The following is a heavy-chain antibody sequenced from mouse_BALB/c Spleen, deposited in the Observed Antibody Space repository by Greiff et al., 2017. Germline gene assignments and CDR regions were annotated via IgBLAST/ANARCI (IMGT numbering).Heavy chain of an antibody. CDR3: ARGWYTWFAY. J-gene: IGHJ3*01. Sequence: VQLKESGPGLVKPSQSLSLTCTVTGYSITSDYAWNWIRQFPGNKLEWMGYISYSGSTSYNPSLKSRISITRDTSKNQFFLQLNSVTTEDTATYYCARGWYTWFAYWGQGTLVTVSA. D-gene: IGHD2-1*01. V-gene: IGHV3-2*02. CDR1: GYSITSDYA. CDR2: ISYSGST.